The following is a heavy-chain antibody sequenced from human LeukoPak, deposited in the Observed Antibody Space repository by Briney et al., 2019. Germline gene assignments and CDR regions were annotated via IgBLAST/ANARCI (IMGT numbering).Heavy chain of an antibody. V-gene: IGHV1-69*05. Sequence: ASVKVSCKASGGTFSSYAISWVRQAPGQGLKWMGRIIPIFGTANYAQKFQGRVTITTDESTSTAYMELSSLRSEDTAVYYCASSSRGVTQRYDYWGQGTLVTVSS. CDR1: GGTFSSYA. CDR3: ASSSRGVTQRYDY. D-gene: IGHD4-23*01. CDR2: IIPIFGTA. J-gene: IGHJ4*02.